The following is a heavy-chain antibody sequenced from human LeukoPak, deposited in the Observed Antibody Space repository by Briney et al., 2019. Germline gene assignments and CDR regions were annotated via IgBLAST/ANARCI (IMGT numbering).Heavy chain of an antibody. CDR3: ARDHHDYGGNSGLQH. J-gene: IGHJ1*01. CDR1: GGSISSGSYY. D-gene: IGHD4-23*01. V-gene: IGHV4-61*02. Sequence: PSETLSFTCTVSGGSISSGSYYWSWIRQPAGKGLEWIGRIYTSGSTNYNPSLKSRVTISVDTSKNQFSLKLSSVTAADTAVYYCARDHHDYGGNSGLQHWGQGTLVTVSS. CDR2: IYTSGST.